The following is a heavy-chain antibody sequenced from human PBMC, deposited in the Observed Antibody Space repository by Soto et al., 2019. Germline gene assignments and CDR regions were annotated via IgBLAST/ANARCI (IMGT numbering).Heavy chain of an antibody. CDR3: ARTMIVVVMNYYYYGMDV. CDR2: INPSGGST. Sequence: ASVKVSCKASGYTFTSYYMHWVRQAPGQGLEWMGIINPSGGSTSYAQKFQGRVTMTRDTPTSTVYMELSSLRSEDTAVYYCARTMIVVVMNYYYYGMDVWGQGTTVTVSS. CDR1: GYTFTSYY. J-gene: IGHJ6*01. D-gene: IGHD3-22*01. V-gene: IGHV1-46*01.